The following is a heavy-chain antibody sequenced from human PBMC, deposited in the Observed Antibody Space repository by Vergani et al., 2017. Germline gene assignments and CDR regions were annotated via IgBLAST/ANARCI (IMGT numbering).Heavy chain of an antibody. CDR3: ARVGYCSSTSCWSDI. D-gene: IGHD2-2*01. CDR1: GGSISSSSYY. J-gene: IGHJ3*02. V-gene: IGHV4-39*07. Sequence: QLQLQESGPGLVKPSETLSLTCTVSGGSISSSSYYWGWIRQPPGKGLEWIGSIYFSGSIYYNPSLKRRVTISVDTSKNQFSLKLSSVTAADTAVYHCARVGYCSSTSCWSDIWGQGTMVIVSS. CDR2: IYFSGSI.